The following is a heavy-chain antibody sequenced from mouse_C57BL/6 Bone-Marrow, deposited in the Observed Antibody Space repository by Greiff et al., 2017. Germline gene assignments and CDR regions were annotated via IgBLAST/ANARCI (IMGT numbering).Heavy chain of an antibody. D-gene: IGHD1-1*01. CDR2: IYPRDGST. CDR1: GYTFTSYD. V-gene: IGHV1-85*01. Sequence: QVQLQQSGPELVKPGASVKLSCKASGYTFTSYDINWVKQRPGQGLEWIGWIYPRDGSTKYNEKFKGKATLTVDPSSRTAYIGLHILKSEDSAVYFCARLEFDGSSGDWYFDVWGTGTTVTVSS. J-gene: IGHJ1*03. CDR3: ARLEFDGSSGDWYFDV.